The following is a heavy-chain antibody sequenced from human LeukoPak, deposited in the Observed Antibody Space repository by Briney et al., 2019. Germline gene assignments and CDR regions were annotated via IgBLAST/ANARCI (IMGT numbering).Heavy chain of an antibody. CDR1: GYTFTSYG. V-gene: IGHV1-18*01. D-gene: IGHD3-22*01. Sequence: GASVKVSCKASGYTFTSYGISWVRQAPGQGLEWMGWIGAYNGNTNYAQKLQGRVTMTTDTSTSTAYMELRSLRSDDTAVYYCARYYYDSSGYYSPLDYWGRGTLVTVSS. CDR2: IGAYNGNT. J-gene: IGHJ4*02. CDR3: ARYYYDSSGYYSPLDY.